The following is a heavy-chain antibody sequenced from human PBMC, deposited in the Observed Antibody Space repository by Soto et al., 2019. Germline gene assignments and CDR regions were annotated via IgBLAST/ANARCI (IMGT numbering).Heavy chain of an antibody. CDR1: NGSITSGNW. J-gene: IGHJ5*02. V-gene: IGHV4-4*02. CDR2: IYQTGST. D-gene: IGHD3-16*01. CDR3: ARVWGALAPIAGWFGP. Sequence: QVQLQESGPGLVKPSGTLSLTCAVSNGSITSGNWWRWVRQPPGKGLEGIGDIYQTGSTNYNPSLRSRVIISVDKSKNNFSLSLSSVTAADTAVYFCARVWGALAPIAGWFGPWGRGILVTVSS.